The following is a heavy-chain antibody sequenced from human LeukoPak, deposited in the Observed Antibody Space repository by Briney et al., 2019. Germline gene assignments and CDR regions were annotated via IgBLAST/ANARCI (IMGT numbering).Heavy chain of an antibody. CDR3: ARGTWNFDL. CDR2: IKQDGSEK. J-gene: IGHJ2*01. CDR1: GFSFNSYW. V-gene: IGHV3-7*04. Sequence: PGGSLRLSCAASGFSFNSYWMSWVRQAPGKGLEWVANIKQDGSEKYYVDSVKGRFTISRDNAKSSLYLQMNSLSVEDTALYYCARGTWNFDLWGRGTLLSVSS.